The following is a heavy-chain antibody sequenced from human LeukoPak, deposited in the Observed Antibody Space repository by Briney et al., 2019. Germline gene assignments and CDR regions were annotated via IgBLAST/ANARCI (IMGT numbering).Heavy chain of an antibody. CDR1: GFTFSSYW. Sequence: PGGSLRLSCAASGFTFSSYWIHWVRHAPGKELVWVSRINSDGRSTIYADSVKGRFTISRDNAKNTLYLQMNSLRAEDTAVYYCACSRTFYYWGQGTLVTVSS. D-gene: IGHD3-10*02. CDR3: ACSRTFYY. CDR2: INSDGRST. J-gene: IGHJ4*02. V-gene: IGHV3-74*01.